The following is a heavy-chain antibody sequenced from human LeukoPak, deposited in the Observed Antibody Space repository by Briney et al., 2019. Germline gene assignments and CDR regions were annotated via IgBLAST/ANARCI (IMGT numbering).Heavy chain of an antibody. Sequence: GGSLRLSCAVSGLTHSNYGMSWVREAPGKGLEWVAGISDSGGRKNYADSVKGRFTISRDNPKNTLYLQMNSLRAEDTAVYFCAKRGVVIRVILVGFHKEAYYFDSWGQGALVTVSS. V-gene: IGHV3-23*01. CDR2: ISDSGGRK. CDR3: AKRGVVIRVILVGFHKEAYYFDS. CDR1: GLTHSNYG. D-gene: IGHD3-22*01. J-gene: IGHJ4*02.